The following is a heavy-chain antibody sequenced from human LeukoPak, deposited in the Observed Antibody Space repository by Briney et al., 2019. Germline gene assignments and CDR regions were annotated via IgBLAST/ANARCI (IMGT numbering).Heavy chain of an antibody. CDR2: IYYSGST. Sequence: SETLSLTCTVSGGSISSYYWSWLRQPPGKGLEWIGYIYYSGSTNYNPSLKSRVTISVDTSKNQFSLKLSSVTAADTAVYYCASSPASVAGTDNWFDPWGQGTLVTVSS. CDR1: GGSISSYY. D-gene: IGHD6-19*01. CDR3: ASSPASVAGTDNWFDP. V-gene: IGHV4-59*08. J-gene: IGHJ5*02.